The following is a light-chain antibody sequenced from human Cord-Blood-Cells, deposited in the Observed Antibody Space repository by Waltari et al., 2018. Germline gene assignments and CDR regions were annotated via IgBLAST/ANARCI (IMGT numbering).Light chain of an antibody. J-gene: IGKJ1*01. Sequence: DIQMTQSPSSLSASVGDRVTITCRASQSISSYLNWYQQKPGKAPKQLIYAASSLQSGVPSRFSGSGSWTAFTLTISSLQPEDFATYYCQQSYSTPRTFGQGTKVEIK. CDR2: AAS. CDR3: QQSYSTPRT. V-gene: IGKV1-39*01. CDR1: QSISSY.